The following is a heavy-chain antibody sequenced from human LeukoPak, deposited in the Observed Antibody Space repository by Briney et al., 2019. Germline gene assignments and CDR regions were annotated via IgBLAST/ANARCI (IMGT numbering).Heavy chain of an antibody. V-gene: IGHV3-74*01. CDR1: GLTFSSYW. Sequence: PGGSLRLSCAGSGLTFSSYWMHWVRQAPGKGLVWVSRINSDGSGTSYADSVKGRFTISRDNAKNTLYPQMSSLRAEDTADYYCARVCGSGCIDQWGQGTLVTVSS. J-gene: IGHJ4*02. CDR3: ARVCGSGCIDQ. CDR2: INSDGSGT. D-gene: IGHD6-19*01.